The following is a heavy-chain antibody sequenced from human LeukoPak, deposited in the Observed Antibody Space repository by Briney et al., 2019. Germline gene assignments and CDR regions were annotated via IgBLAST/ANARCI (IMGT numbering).Heavy chain of an antibody. D-gene: IGHD3-10*02. J-gene: IGHJ6*04. CDR2: ILYDGSNK. CDR1: GFTFSSYA. Sequence: GGSLRLSCAASGFTFSSYALHWVRQAPGKGLEWVAVILYDGSNKKYADSVKGRFTISRDNSKNTLYLQMNSLRAEDTAVYYCAELGITMIGGVWGKGTTVTISS. V-gene: IGHV3-30*04. CDR3: AELGITMIGGV.